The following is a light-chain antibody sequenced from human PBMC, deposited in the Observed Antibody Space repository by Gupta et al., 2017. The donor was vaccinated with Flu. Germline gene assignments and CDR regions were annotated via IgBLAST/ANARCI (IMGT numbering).Light chain of an antibody. CDR1: SSNIGTYA. J-gene: IGLJ1*01. V-gene: IGLV1-44*01. CDR3: AVWDDSLTGYA. CDR2: NDG. Sequence: QSVLTQPPSASGTPGQGVTIPCSGSSSNIGTYAVSWYQQLPGTAPKLLIYNDGQRPSGVPDRFSGSKSGAAASLAISGLQSEDEADYYCAVWDDSLTGYAFGSGTKVTVL.